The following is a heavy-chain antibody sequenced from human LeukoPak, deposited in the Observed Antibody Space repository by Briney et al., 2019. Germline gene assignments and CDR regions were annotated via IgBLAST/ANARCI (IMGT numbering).Heavy chain of an antibody. Sequence: GGSLRLSCAASGFTFNNYAMTWVRQAPGKGLEWVSAITGSGASTNYADSVKGRFTISRDNSQNTIYLQMNSLRAEDTAIYYCAKRSSTSSGYFDFWGRGTLVTVSS. D-gene: IGHD3-22*01. CDR1: GFTFNNYA. CDR3: AKRSSTSSGYFDF. V-gene: IGHV3-23*01. J-gene: IGHJ4*02. CDR2: ITGSGAST.